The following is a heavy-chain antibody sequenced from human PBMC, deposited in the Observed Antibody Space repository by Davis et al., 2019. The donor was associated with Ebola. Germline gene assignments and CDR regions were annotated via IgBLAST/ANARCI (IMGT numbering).Heavy chain of an antibody. CDR2: ISYDGSNK. Sequence: GESLKISCAASGFTFSSYGMHWVRQAPGKGLEWVAVISYDGSNKYYADSVKGRFTISRDNSKNTLYLQMGSLRAEDMAVYYCARVWGGYSYGYFDYWGQGTLVTVSS. CDR3: ARVWGGYSYGYFDY. J-gene: IGHJ4*02. V-gene: IGHV3-30*03. D-gene: IGHD5-18*01. CDR1: GFTFSSYG.